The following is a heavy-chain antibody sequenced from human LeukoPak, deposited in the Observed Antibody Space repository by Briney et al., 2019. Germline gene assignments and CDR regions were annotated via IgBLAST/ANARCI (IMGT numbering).Heavy chain of an antibody. V-gene: IGHV3-74*01. J-gene: IGHJ3*02. Sequence: GGSLRLSCVGSGFTFSNYWMHWVRQAPGKGLVWISRINGDGSSAIDADSVKGRFTISRDNAKNSLYLQMISLRAEDTAVYYCARDRAGATRDDAFDIWGQGTMVTVSS. D-gene: IGHD1-26*01. CDR2: INGDGSSA. CDR1: GFTFSNYW. CDR3: ARDRAGATRDDAFDI.